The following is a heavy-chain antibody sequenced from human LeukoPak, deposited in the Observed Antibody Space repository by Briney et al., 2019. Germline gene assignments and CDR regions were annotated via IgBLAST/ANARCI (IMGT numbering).Heavy chain of an antibody. D-gene: IGHD3-10*01. J-gene: IGHJ4*02. CDR2: ISSDGSNK. Sequence: PGRSLRLSCGASGITFSNYGMHWVRQAPGKGLEWVAVISSDGSNKYYADSVKGRFTISRDNSKNTLFLQMNSLRAEDTAVYYCAKDGLWFGDLTYFDYWGQGTLVTVSS. V-gene: IGHV3-30*18. CDR3: AKDGLWFGDLTYFDY. CDR1: GITFSNYG.